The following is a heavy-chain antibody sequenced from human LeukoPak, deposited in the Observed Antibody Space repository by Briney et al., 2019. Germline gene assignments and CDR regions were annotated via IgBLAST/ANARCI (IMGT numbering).Heavy chain of an antibody. J-gene: IGHJ4*02. CDR1: GFTISSNY. Sequence: QPGGSLRLSCAAPGFTISSNYMSWVRQAPGKGLEWVSVIYSGGSTYYADSVKGRFTISRDNSKNTLYLQMNSLRAEDTAVYYCARDADSSSWYHFDYWGQGTLVTVSS. V-gene: IGHV3-53*01. CDR2: IYSGGST. D-gene: IGHD6-13*01. CDR3: ARDADSSSWYHFDY.